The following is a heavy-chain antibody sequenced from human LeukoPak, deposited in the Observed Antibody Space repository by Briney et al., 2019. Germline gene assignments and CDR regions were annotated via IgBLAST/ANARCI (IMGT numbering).Heavy chain of an antibody. J-gene: IGHJ3*02. D-gene: IGHD4-11*01. Sequence: SVKVSCKASGGTFSSYAISWVRQAPGQGLEWMGGIIPIFGTANYAQKFQGRVTITADESTSTAYMELSSLRSEDTAVYYCARVLTTGYDAFDIWGQGTMVTVSS. CDR2: IIPIFGTA. CDR1: GGTFSSYA. V-gene: IGHV1-69*13. CDR3: ARVLTTGYDAFDI.